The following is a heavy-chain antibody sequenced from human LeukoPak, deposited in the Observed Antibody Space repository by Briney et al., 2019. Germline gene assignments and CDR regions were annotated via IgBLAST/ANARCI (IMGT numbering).Heavy chain of an antibody. D-gene: IGHD2-21*02. Sequence: GGSLRLSCAASGFTVSSNYMSWVRQAPGKGLEWVSVIYSGGSTYYADSVKGRFTLSRDNSKNTLYLQMNSLRAEDTAVYYCARVSDCGGDCYPFDYWGQGTLVTVSS. CDR1: GFTVSSNY. J-gene: IGHJ4*02. V-gene: IGHV3-53*01. CDR2: IYSGGST. CDR3: ARVSDCGGDCYPFDY.